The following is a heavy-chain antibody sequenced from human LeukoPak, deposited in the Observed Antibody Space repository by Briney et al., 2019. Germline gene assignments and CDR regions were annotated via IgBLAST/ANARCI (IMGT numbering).Heavy chain of an antibody. Sequence: SETLSLTCSVSGGSISSGSYYWSWIPQHAGKGLEWIRRIYTNGSTNYNPSLKGRVTISVDTSKNQFALKLSSVNAADPAVYYWARDSDFLGALGLDGWGKGTTVTVSS. V-gene: IGHV4-61*02. CDR1: GGSISSGSYY. CDR3: ARDSDFLGALGLDG. D-gene: IGHD2-21*02. CDR2: IYTNGST. J-gene: IGHJ6*04.